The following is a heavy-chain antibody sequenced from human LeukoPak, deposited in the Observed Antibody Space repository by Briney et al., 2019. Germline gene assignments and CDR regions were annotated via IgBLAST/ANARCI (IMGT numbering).Heavy chain of an antibody. Sequence: GASVKVSCKASGYTFTSYDINWVRQATGQGLEWMGWMNPNSGNTGYAQKFQGRVTITTDESTSTAYMELSSLRSEDTAVYYCARAPYYYDSSGYYARPYYFDYWGQGTLVTVSS. V-gene: IGHV1-8*03. CDR3: ARAPYYYDSSGYYARPYYFDY. CDR1: GYTFTSYD. J-gene: IGHJ4*02. D-gene: IGHD3-22*01. CDR2: MNPNSGNT.